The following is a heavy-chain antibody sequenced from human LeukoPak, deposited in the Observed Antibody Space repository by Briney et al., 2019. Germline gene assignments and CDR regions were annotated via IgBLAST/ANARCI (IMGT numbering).Heavy chain of an antibody. Sequence: GSLRLSCGGSGFIFSHNWMTWVRQAPGKGLEWIGYIYHTGNSDYNPSLKSRATISLDTSKNQFSLKLTSVTAADTAVYFCARHPFSSPFDYWGQGTLVTVSS. CDR3: ARHPFSSPFDY. CDR1: GFIFSHNW. CDR2: IYHTGNS. V-gene: IGHV4-59*08. J-gene: IGHJ4*02.